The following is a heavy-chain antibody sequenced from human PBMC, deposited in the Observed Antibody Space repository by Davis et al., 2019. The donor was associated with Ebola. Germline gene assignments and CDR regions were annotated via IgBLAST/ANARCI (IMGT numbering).Heavy chain of an antibody. J-gene: IGHJ5*02. CDR3: ATRIGYCSSTSCYVGRWDWFDP. CDR1: GYSFTSYW. D-gene: IGHD2-2*01. Sequence: GESLKISCKGSGYSFTSYWIGWVRQMPGKGLEWMGIIYPGDSDTRYSPSFQGQVTISADKSISTAYLQWSSLKASDTAMYYCATRIGYCSSTSCYVGRWDWFDPWGQGTLVTVSS. CDR2: IYPGDSDT. V-gene: IGHV5-51*01.